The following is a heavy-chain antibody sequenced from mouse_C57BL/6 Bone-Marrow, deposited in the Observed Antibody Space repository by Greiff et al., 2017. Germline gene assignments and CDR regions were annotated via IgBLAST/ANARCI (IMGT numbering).Heavy chain of an antibody. V-gene: IGHV14-4*01. CDR2: IDPENGDT. CDR3: TTRITTVVLPFDY. Sequence: EVQLQQSGAELVRPGASVKLSCTASGFNIKDDYMHWVKQRPEQGLEWIGWIDPENGDTEYASKFQGKATIPADTSSNTAYLQLSSLTSEDTAVYYCTTRITTVVLPFDYWGQGTTLTVSS. D-gene: IGHD1-1*01. CDR1: GFNIKDDY. J-gene: IGHJ2*01.